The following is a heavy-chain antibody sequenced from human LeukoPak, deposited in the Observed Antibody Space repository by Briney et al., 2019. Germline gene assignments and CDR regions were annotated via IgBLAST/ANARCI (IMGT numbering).Heavy chain of an antibody. CDR3: ARVVPAAIGYYYYYMDV. Sequence: GGSLRLSCAASGFTFSSYSMNWVRQAPGKGLEWVSSISSSSSYIYYADSVKGRFTISRDNAKNSLYLQMNSLRAEDTAVYYCARVVPAAIGYYYYYMDVWGKGTTVTVSS. J-gene: IGHJ6*03. V-gene: IGHV3-21*01. D-gene: IGHD2-2*01. CDR1: GFTFSSYS. CDR2: ISSSSSYI.